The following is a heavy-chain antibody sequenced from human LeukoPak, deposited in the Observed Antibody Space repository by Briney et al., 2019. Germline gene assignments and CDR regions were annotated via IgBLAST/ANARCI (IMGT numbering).Heavy chain of an antibody. Sequence: SETLSLTCSVSGYSISSGYYWGWIRQPPGKGLEWIGSIYHRGSTYYNPSLQSRLTLSVDTSKNQFSLKLSSATAADTAVYYCAAIRGSMIVVVDYWGQGTLVTVSS. CDR1: GYSISSGYY. J-gene: IGHJ4*02. V-gene: IGHV4-38-2*02. CDR3: AAIRGSMIVVVDY. CDR2: IYHRGST. D-gene: IGHD3-22*01.